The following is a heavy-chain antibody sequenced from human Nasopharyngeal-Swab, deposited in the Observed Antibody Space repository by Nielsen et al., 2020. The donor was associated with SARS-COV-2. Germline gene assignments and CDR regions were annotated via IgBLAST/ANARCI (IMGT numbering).Heavy chain of an antibody. J-gene: IGHJ4*02. V-gene: IGHV3-48*02. D-gene: IGHD1-26*01. Sequence: GGSLRLSCEASGFSFSRYTMSWVRQAPGKGLDWVSYISSSSSSLQHADSVKGRFTMSRDNAKNSVFLQMNSLRDEDTAVYYCATDRGGSYQFDYWGQGTLVTVSS. CDR3: ATDRGGSYQFDY. CDR1: GFSFSRYT. CDR2: ISSSSSSL.